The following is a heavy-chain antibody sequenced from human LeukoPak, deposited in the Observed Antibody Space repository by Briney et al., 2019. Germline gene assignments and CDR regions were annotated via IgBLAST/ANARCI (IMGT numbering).Heavy chain of an antibody. CDR3: AKDDRYYDSSGYPWGNAFDI. CDR1: GFTFSSYG. D-gene: IGHD3-22*01. Sequence: GGSLRLSCAASGFTFSSYGMHWVRQAPGKGLEWVAVILSDGSKEFYTDSVKGRFTISRDNSKNTLYLQMNSLRAEDTAVYYCAKDDRYYDSSGYPWGNAFDIWGQGTMVTVSS. J-gene: IGHJ3*02. V-gene: IGHV3-33*06. CDR2: ILSDGSKE.